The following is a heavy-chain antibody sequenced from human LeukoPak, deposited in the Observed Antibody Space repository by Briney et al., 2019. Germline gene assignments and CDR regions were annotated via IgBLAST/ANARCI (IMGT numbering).Heavy chain of an antibody. CDR3: AKDKNSTSWSSDY. CDR1: GFTFSSYG. J-gene: IGHJ4*02. D-gene: IGHD6-6*01. CDR2: ISGSGGST. V-gene: IGHV3-23*01. Sequence: GGSLRLSCAASGFTFSSYGMSWVPQAPGKRLEWVSAISGSGGSTYYADSVKGRFNISRDNSKKTLHLQMNGLRAEDTAVYYCAKDKNSTSWSSDYWGQGTLVTVSS.